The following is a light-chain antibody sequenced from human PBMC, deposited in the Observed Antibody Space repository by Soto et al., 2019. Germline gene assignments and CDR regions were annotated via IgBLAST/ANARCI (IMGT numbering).Light chain of an antibody. CDR1: QSIRSN. V-gene: IGKV3D-15*01. CDR3: QQYNNWPAIT. CDR2: GAS. J-gene: IGKJ5*01. Sequence: EIGMTQSPPTLSVSPGERAALSCRASQSIRSNLAWYQQKPGQAPRLLIYGASTRATGIPARFSGSGSGTYFTLTISSLQSEDFAVYYCQQYNNWPAITFGQGTRLEI.